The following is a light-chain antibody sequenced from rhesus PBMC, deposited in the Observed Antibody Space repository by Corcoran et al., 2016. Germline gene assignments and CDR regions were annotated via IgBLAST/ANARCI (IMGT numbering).Light chain of an antibody. V-gene: IGKV1-44*02. Sequence: DIQMTQSPSALSASVGDRVTISCRASQNIYSNLAWYQQKPGKAPKRLIYAASSLQTGIPSRFSGHGSGTDFTLTVSSLQPEDSAAYYCQHYYYNPWTFGQGTKVEIK. CDR2: AAS. CDR1: QNIYSN. J-gene: IGKJ1*01. CDR3: QHYYYNPWT.